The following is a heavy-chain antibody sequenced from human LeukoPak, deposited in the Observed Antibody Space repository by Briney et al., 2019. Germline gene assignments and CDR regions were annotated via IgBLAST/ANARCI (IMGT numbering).Heavy chain of an antibody. CDR3: ARARAHFDY. Sequence: PGGSLRLSCAASGFTFSSYSMNWVRQAPGKGLEWVSYISSSSSTIYYADSVKGRFTISRDNAKNSLYLQMNSLRAEDTAVYYCARARAHFDYWGQGTLVTVSS. V-gene: IGHV3-48*01. CDR1: GFTFSSYS. CDR2: ISSSSSTI. J-gene: IGHJ4*02.